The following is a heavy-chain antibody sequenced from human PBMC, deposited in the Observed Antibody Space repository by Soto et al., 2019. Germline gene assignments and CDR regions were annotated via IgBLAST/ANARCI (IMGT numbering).Heavy chain of an antibody. CDR3: ARDPFTLLRGVIPYLDY. V-gene: IGHV1-3*01. CDR1: GYTFTNYA. D-gene: IGHD3-10*01. CDR2: INAGDDIT. Sequence: ASVKVSCKASGYTFTNYAMHWVRQAPGQRPEWMGWINAGDDITQFSQKFQGRLTFTRDTSASTGYMELRSLRSEDTAVYYCARDPFTLLRGVIPYLDYWGQGTPVTVSS. J-gene: IGHJ4*02.